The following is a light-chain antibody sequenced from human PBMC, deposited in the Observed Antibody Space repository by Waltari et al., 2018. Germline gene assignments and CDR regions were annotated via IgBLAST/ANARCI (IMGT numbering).Light chain of an antibody. CDR2: KAS. CDR1: QSISNY. Sequence: DIQMTQSPSSLSASVGDRATITCRASQSISNYLAWYQQKPGKAPILLIYKASILKSGVPSRFSGSGSGTQFTLTISSLQPGDFATYYCQQYNTYSSFGQGTKLEIK. V-gene: IGKV1-5*03. J-gene: IGKJ2*01. CDR3: QQYNTYSS.